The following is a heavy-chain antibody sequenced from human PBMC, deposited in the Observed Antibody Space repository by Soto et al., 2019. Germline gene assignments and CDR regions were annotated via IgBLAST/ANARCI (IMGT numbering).Heavy chain of an antibody. V-gene: IGHV4-4*07. J-gene: IGHJ6*02. CDR1: GGSISGYY. CDR3: SRVGCSNSKCYTRGMDV. CDR2: IYSDGTT. Sequence: SETLSLTCTVSGGSISGYYWSWVRQPAGKGLEWVGRIYSDGTTNYSPSLKSRVTMSLDTSKDQFSLHLNSVTAAGTAVYYCSRVGCSNSKCYTRGMDVWGQGTTVTVSS. D-gene: IGHD2-2*01.